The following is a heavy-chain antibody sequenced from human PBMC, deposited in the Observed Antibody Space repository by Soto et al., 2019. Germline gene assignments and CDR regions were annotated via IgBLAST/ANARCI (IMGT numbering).Heavy chain of an antibody. CDR2: IYYSGST. CDR3: AREALGYCSGGSCSSDY. D-gene: IGHD2-15*01. V-gene: IGHV4-31*03. Sequence: QVQLQESGPGLVKPSQTLSLTCTVSGGSISSGGYYWSWIRQHPGKGLEWIGYIYYSGSTYYNPSLKSRVTISVDTSKNPFSLKLSSVTAADTAVYYCAREALGYCSGGSCSSDYWGQGTLVTVSS. CDR1: GGSISSGGYY. J-gene: IGHJ4*02.